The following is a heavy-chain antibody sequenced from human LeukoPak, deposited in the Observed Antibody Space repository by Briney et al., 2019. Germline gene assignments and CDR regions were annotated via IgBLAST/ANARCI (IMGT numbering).Heavy chain of an antibody. D-gene: IGHD6-13*01. CDR3: ASPNHSSSWYFAYLDY. J-gene: IGHJ4*02. V-gene: IGHV3-23*01. CDR1: GFTFSSYA. CDR2: ISGSGGST. Sequence: PGGSLRLSCAASGFTFSSYAMSWVRQAPGKGLEWVSAISGSGGSTYYADSVKGRFTISRDNSKNTLYLQVNSLRAEDTAVYYCASPNHSSSWYFAYLDYWGQGTLVTVSS.